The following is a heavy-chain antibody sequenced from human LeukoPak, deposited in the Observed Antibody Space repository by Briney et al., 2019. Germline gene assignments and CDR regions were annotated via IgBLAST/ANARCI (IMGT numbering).Heavy chain of an antibody. CDR2: ISYSGST. CDR3: ARRNYYDSSGYYL. Sequence: SETLSLTCTVSGGSVSSGSYYWSWIRQPPGKGLEWLGYISYSGSTYYNPSLESRVTISVDTSENQFSLKLSSVTAADTAVYYCARRNYYDSSGYYLWGQGTLVTVSS. J-gene: IGHJ5*02. CDR1: GGSVSSGSYY. D-gene: IGHD3-22*01. V-gene: IGHV4-30-4*01.